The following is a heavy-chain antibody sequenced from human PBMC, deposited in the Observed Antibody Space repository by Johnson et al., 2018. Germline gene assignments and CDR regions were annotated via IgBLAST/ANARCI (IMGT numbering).Heavy chain of an antibody. D-gene: IGHD4-17*01. CDR2: ISYDGTNK. CDR3: AKAATTIVRDAEDFQQ. J-gene: IGHJ1*01. Sequence: QVQLVQSGGGVVQPGRSLRLSCAASGFPFNAYGMHWVRQAPGKGLEWVAVISYDGTNKYYVDSVKGRFTISRDNSKNTLYLQMNSLRAEDTAVYYCAKAATTIVRDAEDFQQWGQGALVTVSA. V-gene: IGHV3-30*18. CDR1: GFPFNAYG.